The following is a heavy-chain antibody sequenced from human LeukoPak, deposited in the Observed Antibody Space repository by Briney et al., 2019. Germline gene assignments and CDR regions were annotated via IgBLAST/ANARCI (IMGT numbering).Heavy chain of an antibody. D-gene: IGHD2-21*02. Sequence: SETLSLTCAVSGVSISSGGYSWSWIRQPPGKGLEWIGYIYHSGSTYYNPSLKSRVTISVDRSKNQFSLKLSSVTAADTAVYYCARYCGGDCKLYYFDYWGQGTLVTVSS. CDR2: IYHSGST. CDR1: GVSISSGGYS. CDR3: ARYCGGDCKLYYFDY. V-gene: IGHV4-30-2*01. J-gene: IGHJ4*02.